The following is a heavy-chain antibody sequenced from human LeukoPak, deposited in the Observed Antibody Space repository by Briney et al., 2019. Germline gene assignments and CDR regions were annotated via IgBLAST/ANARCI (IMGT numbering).Heavy chain of an antibody. D-gene: IGHD3-22*01. CDR2: IYYSGST. J-gene: IGHJ4*02. CDR1: GGSISSSSYY. V-gene: IGHV4-39*07. Sequence: PSETLSLTCTVSGGSISSSSYYWGWIRQPPGKGLEWIGSIYYSGSTYYNPSLKSRVTISVDTSKNQFSLKLSSVTAADTAVYYCARSPYFYDSSGYYRMYYFDYWGQGTLVTVSS. CDR3: ARSPYFYDSSGYYRMYYFDY.